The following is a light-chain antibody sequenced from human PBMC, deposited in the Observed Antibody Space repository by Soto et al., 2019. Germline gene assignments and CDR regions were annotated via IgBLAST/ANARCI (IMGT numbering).Light chain of an antibody. CDR3: QQYSRSPLT. CDR2: AAS. J-gene: IGKJ1*01. V-gene: IGKV3-20*01. Sequence: IVLTQSPATLSLSPGERATLSCRASESVHNYLAWYQQKPGQAPRILIYAASSRATGIPDRFGGSGSETDFTLTISRLEPEDFAVYYCQQYSRSPLTFGQGTKV. CDR1: ESVHNY.